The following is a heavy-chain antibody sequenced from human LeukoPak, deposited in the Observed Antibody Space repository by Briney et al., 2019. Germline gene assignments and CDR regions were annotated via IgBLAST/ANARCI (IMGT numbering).Heavy chain of an antibody. J-gene: IGHJ6*03. CDR3: ARGSYYDRYYYYMDV. CDR1: GYTFTSYA. CDR2: INAGNGNT. V-gene: IGHV1-3*03. Sequence: ASVKVSCKASGYTFTSYAMHWVRQAPGQRLEWMGWINAGNGNTKYSQEFQGRVTITRDTSASTAYMELSSLRSEDMAVYYCARGSYYDRYYYYMDVWGKGTRSPSP. D-gene: IGHD3-9*01.